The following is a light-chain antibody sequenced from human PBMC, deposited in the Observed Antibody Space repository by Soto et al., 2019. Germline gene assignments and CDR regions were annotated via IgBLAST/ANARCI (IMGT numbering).Light chain of an antibody. CDR1: SSNIGGNS. J-gene: IGLJ1*01. CDR3: GSWDSSLSAYV. V-gene: IGLV1-51*01. Sequence: QSAMTQPPSVSAAQGQKVTISCSGSSSNIGGNSVSWYQQLPGTAPKLLIYDDNKRPSGIPDRFSGSKSGTSATLGITGFQTGDEADYYCGSWDSSLSAYVFGTGTKLTVL. CDR2: DDN.